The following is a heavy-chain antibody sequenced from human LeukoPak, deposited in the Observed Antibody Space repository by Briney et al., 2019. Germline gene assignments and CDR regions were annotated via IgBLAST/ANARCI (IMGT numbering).Heavy chain of an antibody. V-gene: IGHV4-39*01. J-gene: IGHJ4*02. D-gene: IGHD7-27*01. Sequence: SETLSFTCTVSGGSISSSSYYWGWIRQPPGKGLEWIGSIYYSGSTYYNPSLKSRVTISVDTSKNQFSLKLSSVTAADTAVYYCATLPYNWGAPYYFDYWGQGTLVTVSS. CDR2: IYYSGST. CDR3: ATLPYNWGAPYYFDY. CDR1: GGSISSSSYY.